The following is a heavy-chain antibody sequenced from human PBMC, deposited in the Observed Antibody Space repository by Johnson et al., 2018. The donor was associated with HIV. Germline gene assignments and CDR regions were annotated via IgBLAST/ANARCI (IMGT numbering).Heavy chain of an antibody. CDR3: AKSLFSISWPYDAFDM. CDR2: ISYDGSNK. J-gene: IGHJ3*02. V-gene: IGHV3-30*18. Sequence: QVQLVESGGGLVQPGGSLRLSCAASGFTFSSYGMHWVRQGPGKGLEWVAVISYDGSNKYYADSVKGRFTISRDNSKNTLYLQMNSLRAEDTAVYYCAKSLFSISWPYDAFDMWGQGTMVTVS. CDR1: GFTFSSYG. D-gene: IGHD2/OR15-2a*01.